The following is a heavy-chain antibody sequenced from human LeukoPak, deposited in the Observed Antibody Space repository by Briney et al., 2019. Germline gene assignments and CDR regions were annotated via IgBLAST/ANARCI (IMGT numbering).Heavy chain of an antibody. Sequence: ASVTVSCKASGYTFTGYYMHWVRQAPGQGLEWMGWINPNSGGTNYAQKFQGRVTMTRDTSISTAYMELSRLRSDDTAVYYCARALRYYDSSGRYGMDVWGQGTTVTVSS. CDR2: INPNSGGT. J-gene: IGHJ6*02. V-gene: IGHV1-2*02. D-gene: IGHD3-22*01. CDR1: GYTFTGYY. CDR3: ARALRYYDSSGRYGMDV.